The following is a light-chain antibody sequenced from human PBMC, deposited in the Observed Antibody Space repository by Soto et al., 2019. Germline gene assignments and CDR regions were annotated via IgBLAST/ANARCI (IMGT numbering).Light chain of an antibody. CDR1: QGISSY. V-gene: IGKV1-9*01. J-gene: IGKJ4*01. Sequence: IQLTQSPSSLSASVGDRVTITCRASQGISSYLAWYQQKPGKAPKLLIYAASTLQSRVPSRFSGSASGTDFTLTISSLQPEDFATYYCQQLNSYPFLTFGGGTKVEIK. CDR2: AAS. CDR3: QQLNSYPFLT.